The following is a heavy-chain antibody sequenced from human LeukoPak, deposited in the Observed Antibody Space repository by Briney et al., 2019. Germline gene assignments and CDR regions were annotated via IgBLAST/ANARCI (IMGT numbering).Heavy chain of an antibody. CDR3: ARPSGVAAAGGSTDYFDY. D-gene: IGHD6-13*01. Sequence: PSETLSLTCTVSGGSMSSYYWGWIRQPPGKGLEWIGTIYYSGRTYYNPSLKGRVTISIDTSKNQFSLKVSSVTAADTAIYYCARPSGVAAAGGSTDYFDYWGQGTLVTVSS. CDR1: GGSMSSYY. CDR2: IYYSGRT. J-gene: IGHJ4*02. V-gene: IGHV4-39*01.